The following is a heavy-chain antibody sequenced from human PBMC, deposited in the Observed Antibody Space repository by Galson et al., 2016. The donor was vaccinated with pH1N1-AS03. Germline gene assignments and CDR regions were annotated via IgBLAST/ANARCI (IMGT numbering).Heavy chain of an antibody. CDR3: AKGKDFWSGYPDDPFDI. CDR1: GFTFSGYW. D-gene: IGHD3-3*01. Sequence: SLRLSCAASGFTFSGYWMTWVRQAPGKGLQWVANIKRDGSEKYYVDSVKGRFTISRDNAKKSLYLQINSLRAEDTAVYYCAKGKDFWSGYPDDPFDIWGQGTMVTVSS. J-gene: IGHJ3*02. CDR2: IKRDGSEK. V-gene: IGHV3-7*03.